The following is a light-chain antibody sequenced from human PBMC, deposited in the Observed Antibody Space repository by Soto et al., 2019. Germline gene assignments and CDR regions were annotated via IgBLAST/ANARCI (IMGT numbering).Light chain of an antibody. CDR1: QDIRSS. Sequence: EILLRQYTANLSVSPAHRVTLSCRASQDIRSSLAWYQQKPGQTPRLLIYGASIRATGVPATFSGSGSETEFTLSISSLQSEHLGVYYCQQDRSWPLTFGGGTKV. J-gene: IGKJ4*01. CDR3: QQDRSWPLT. V-gene: IGKV3-15*01. CDR2: GAS.